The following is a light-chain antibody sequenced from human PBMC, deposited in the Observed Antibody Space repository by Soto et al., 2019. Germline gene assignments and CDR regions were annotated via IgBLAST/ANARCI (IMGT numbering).Light chain of an antibody. CDR2: KAS. Sequence: IQITQSPSTLSGSVGDRVTITFRASQTISSWLAWYQQKPGKAPKLLIYKASTLKSGVPSRFSGSGSGTEFTLTISSLQPDDFATYYCQHYNSYSEAFGQGTKVDI. CDR1: QTISSW. CDR3: QHYNSYSEA. V-gene: IGKV1-5*03. J-gene: IGKJ1*01.